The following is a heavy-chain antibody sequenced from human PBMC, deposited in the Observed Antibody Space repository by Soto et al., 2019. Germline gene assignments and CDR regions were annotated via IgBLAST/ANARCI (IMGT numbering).Heavy chain of an antibody. V-gene: IGHV1-69*13. D-gene: IGHD3-22*01. Sequence: GTSVKVSCKDSGGTYGSSASSWVRQAPGQGLEWMGGIIPIFGTANYAQKFQGRVTITADESTSTAYMELSSLRSEDTAVYYCARSNRTYYYDSSGYENWGQGTLVTVSS. J-gene: IGHJ4*02. CDR2: IIPIFGTA. CDR3: ARSNRTYYYDSSGYEN. CDR1: GGTYGSSA.